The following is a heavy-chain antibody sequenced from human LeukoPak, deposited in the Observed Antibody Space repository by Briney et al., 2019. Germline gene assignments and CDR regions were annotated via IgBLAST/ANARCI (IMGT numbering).Heavy chain of an antibody. J-gene: IGHJ4*02. CDR1: GYSFTGYW. V-gene: IGHV5-51*01. CDR2: IYPGDSNT. CDR3: ARHHRDETGYCSSTSCRTLDY. D-gene: IGHD2-2*01. Sequence: GESLKISCQGSGYSFTGYWVAWVRQMPGKGVEWMGIIYPGDSNTRYSPSFQGQVTISADKSISATYLQWSSLEASDTAMYYCARHHRDETGYCSSTSCRTLDYWGQGTLVTVSS.